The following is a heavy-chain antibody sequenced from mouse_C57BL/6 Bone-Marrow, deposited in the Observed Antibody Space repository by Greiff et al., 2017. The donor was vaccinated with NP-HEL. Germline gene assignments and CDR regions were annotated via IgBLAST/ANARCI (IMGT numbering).Heavy chain of an antibody. CDR2: IDPSDSYT. V-gene: IGHV1-59*01. CDR3: ARFGTTVVAPYYFDY. CDR1: GYTFTSSW. D-gene: IGHD1-1*01. J-gene: IGHJ2*01. Sequence: QVQLQQPGAELVRPGTSVKLSCKASGYTFTSSWMHWVKQRPGQGLEWIGVIDPSDSYTNYNQKFKGKATLTVDTSSSTAYMQLSSLTSEDSAVYYCARFGTTVVAPYYFDYWGQGTTLTVSS.